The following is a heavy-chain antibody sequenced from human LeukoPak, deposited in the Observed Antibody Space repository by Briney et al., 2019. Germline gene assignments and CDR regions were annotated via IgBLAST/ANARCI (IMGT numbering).Heavy chain of an antibody. D-gene: IGHD2-2*01. Sequence: ASVKVSCKASGYTFTGYDINWVRQAPGQGLEWMGWMNPNSGNTGYAQKFQGRVTMTRNTSISTAYMELSSLRSEDTAVYYCARGVVVVPAAMGGYYYYYMDAWGKGTTVTVSS. CDR2: MNPNSGNT. CDR3: ARGVVVVPAAMGGYYYYYMDA. CDR1: GYTFTGYD. J-gene: IGHJ6*03. V-gene: IGHV1-8*01.